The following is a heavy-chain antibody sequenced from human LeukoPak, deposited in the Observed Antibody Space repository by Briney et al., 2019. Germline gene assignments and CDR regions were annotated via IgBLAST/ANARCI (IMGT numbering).Heavy chain of an antibody. CDR1: GFSFSSYW. CDR2: IGKAGNGD. CDR3: ARDLDFHNFDH. V-gene: IGHV3-7*01. Sequence: GGSLRLSCAASGFSFSSYWMTWVRQAPGKGLECVANIGKAGNGDYYVDSVKGRFTISRDNAKNSVYLQMNSLRVEDTAVYYCARDLDFHNFDHWGQGALVTVSS. D-gene: IGHD2/OR15-2a*01. J-gene: IGHJ4*02.